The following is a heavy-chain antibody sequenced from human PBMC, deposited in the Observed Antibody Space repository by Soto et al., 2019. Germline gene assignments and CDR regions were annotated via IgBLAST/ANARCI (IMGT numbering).Heavy chain of an antibody. CDR3: ARDDDSSGYPGWFDS. Sequence: ASVKVSCKASGYTFTSYGISWVRQAPGQGLEWMGWISAYNGNTNYAQKLQGRVTMTTDTSTSTAYMELRSLRSDDTAVYYCARDDDSSGYPGWFDSWGQGPLVTVSS. D-gene: IGHD3-22*01. CDR2: ISAYNGNT. V-gene: IGHV1-18*04. CDR1: GYTFTSYG. J-gene: IGHJ5*01.